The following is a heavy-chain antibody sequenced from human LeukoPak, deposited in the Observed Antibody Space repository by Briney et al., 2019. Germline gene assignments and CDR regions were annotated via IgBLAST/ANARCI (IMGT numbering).Heavy chain of an antibody. CDR1: GYTFSDHH. J-gene: IGHJ1*01. D-gene: IGHD3-10*01. CDR2: IHPNGRDT. CDR3: SAHYGPGPV. Sequence: ASVKVSCKASGYTFSDHHILWVRQAPGQGLEWMGWIHPNGRDTKYAQKFQGRMTLTTDTSITTAYMELNWVTSDDTAVYYCSAHYGPGPVWGQGTLITASS. V-gene: IGHV1-2*02.